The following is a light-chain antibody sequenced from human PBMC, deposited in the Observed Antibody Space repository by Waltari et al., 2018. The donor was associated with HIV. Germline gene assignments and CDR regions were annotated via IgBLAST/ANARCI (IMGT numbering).Light chain of an antibody. CDR3: CSYTSSYTL. CDR1: SSSFGGSNY. V-gene: IGLV2-11*01. CDR2: DVT. J-gene: IGLJ2*01. Sequence: QSALTQPPSVSGSPGQSVTISCTGTSSSFGGSNYVPWYQQPPGKAPKLMIYDVTKRPSGVPDRFSGSKSGNTASLTISGLQADDEADYFCCSYTSSYTLFGGGTKLTVL.